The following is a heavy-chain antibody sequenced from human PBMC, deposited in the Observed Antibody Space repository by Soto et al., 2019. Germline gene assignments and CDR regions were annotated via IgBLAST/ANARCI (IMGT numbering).Heavy chain of an antibody. J-gene: IGHJ4*02. CDR2: IYGGGNGP. Sequence: EVQVLESGGGLVQPGGSLRLSCAATGFTFSDFAMSWVRQAPGKGLEWVSRIYGGGNGPHYADSVEGRVTISRDNSKNTLYLQMNSLRAEDTAVYYCAKMEGMDPWAYAFHYWGQGTLVTVSS. D-gene: IGHD2-2*03. CDR3: AKMEGMDPWAYAFHY. CDR1: GFTFSDFA. V-gene: IGHV3-23*01.